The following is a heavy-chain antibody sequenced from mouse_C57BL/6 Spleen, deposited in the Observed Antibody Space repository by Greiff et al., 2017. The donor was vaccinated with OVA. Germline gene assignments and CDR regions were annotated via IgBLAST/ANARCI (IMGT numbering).Heavy chain of an antibody. Sequence: QVQLQQPGAELVKPGASVKLSCKASGYTFTSYWMQWVKQRPGQGLKWIGEIDPSDSYTNYNQKFKGKATLTVDTSSSTAYMQLSSLTSEDSAVYYCARSNYGSSLLNVWGTGTTVTVSS. J-gene: IGHJ1*03. CDR2: IDPSDSYT. CDR1: GYTFTSYW. V-gene: IGHV1-50*01. D-gene: IGHD1-1*01. CDR3: ARSNYGSSLLNV.